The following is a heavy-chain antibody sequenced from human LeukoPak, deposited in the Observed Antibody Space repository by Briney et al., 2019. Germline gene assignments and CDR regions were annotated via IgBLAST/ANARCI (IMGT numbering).Heavy chain of an antibody. J-gene: IGHJ4*02. CDR3: ARVALDDFWGGCRYDY. Sequence: PSETLSLTCTVSGGSISTYSWSWIRQPPGKGLEWIGCRYDGGRDLYNPSLKSRVTISVDTSKNQFPLKLSSVTAADTAVYYCARVALDDFWGGCRYDYWGQGTLVTVSS. D-gene: IGHD3-3*01. CDR2: RYDGGRD. V-gene: IGHV4-59*01. CDR1: GGSISTYS.